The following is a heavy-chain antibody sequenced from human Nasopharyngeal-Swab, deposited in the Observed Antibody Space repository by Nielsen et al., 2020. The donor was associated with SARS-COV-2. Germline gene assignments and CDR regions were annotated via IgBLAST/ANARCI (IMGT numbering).Heavy chain of an antibody. J-gene: IGHJ6*03. CDR1: GFTFSSYW. CDR3: ARPLRYCSGGSCYSGWDYYYYYYMDV. CDR2: IKQDGSEK. D-gene: IGHD2-15*01. Sequence: GGSLRLSCAASGFTFSSYWMSWVRQAPGKGLEWVANIKQDGSEKYYVDSVKGRFTISRDNAKNSLYLQMNSLRAGDTAVYYCARPLRYCSGGSCYSGWDYYYYYYMDVWGKGTTVTVSS. V-gene: IGHV3-7*04.